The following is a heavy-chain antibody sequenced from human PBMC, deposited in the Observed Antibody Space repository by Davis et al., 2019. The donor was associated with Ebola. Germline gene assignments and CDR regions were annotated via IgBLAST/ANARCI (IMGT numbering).Heavy chain of an antibody. Sequence: GESLKISCAASGFTVSSNYMSWVRQAPGKGLEWVSVIYSGGSTYYADSVKGRFTISRDNSRNTLYLQMNSLRVDDTAIYYCTRGRGGSSWELYWGQGTLVTVSS. D-gene: IGHD6-13*01. CDR2: IYSGGST. J-gene: IGHJ4*02. CDR3: TRGRGGSSWELY. V-gene: IGHV3-53*01. CDR1: GFTVSSNY.